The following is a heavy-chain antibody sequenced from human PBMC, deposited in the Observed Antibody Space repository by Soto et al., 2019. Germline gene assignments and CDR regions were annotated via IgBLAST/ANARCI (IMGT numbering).Heavy chain of an antibody. CDR2: IWYDGSKK. CDR1: GFAFSSYG. D-gene: IGHD6-19*01. Sequence: QVQLVESGGGVVQPGGSLTLSCAASGFAFSSYGMQWVRQAPGKGLEWVAVIWYDGSKKLYVDSVKGRFTISRDDSKNTLYLQMHSLRAEDTAVYYCAREDSSGWYSPYWGQGTLVTVSS. J-gene: IGHJ4*02. CDR3: AREDSSGWYSPY. V-gene: IGHV3-33*01.